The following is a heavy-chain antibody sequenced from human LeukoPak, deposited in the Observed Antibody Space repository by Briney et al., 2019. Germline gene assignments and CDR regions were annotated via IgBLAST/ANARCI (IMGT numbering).Heavy chain of an antibody. CDR2: INPNTGGT. CDR3: ASYPRYSSSPPFDY. Sequence: ASVKVSCKASGYTFTGFYMHWVRQAPGQGFEWMGWINPNTGGTDCAQKFQGRVTMTRDTSINTAYMELSGLTSDDTAVYYCASYPRYSSSPPFDYWGQGTLVTVSS. J-gene: IGHJ4*02. D-gene: IGHD6-6*01. V-gene: IGHV1-2*02. CDR1: GYTFTGFY.